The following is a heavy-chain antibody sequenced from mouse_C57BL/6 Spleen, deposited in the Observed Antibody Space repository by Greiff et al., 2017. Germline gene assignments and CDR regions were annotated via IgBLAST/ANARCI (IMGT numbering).Heavy chain of an antibody. CDR1: GYTFTSYW. D-gene: IGHD1-1*01. CDR2: IHPNSGST. J-gene: IGHJ4*01. Sequence: QVQLQQPGAELVKPGASVKLSCKASGYTFTSYWMHWVKQRPGQGLEWIGMIHPNSGSTNYNEKFKSKATLTVDKSSSTAYMQLSSLTSEDSAVYYCARDLYYYGSSPYYYAMDYGGQGTSVTVSS. V-gene: IGHV1-64*01. CDR3: ARDLYYYGSSPYYYAMDY.